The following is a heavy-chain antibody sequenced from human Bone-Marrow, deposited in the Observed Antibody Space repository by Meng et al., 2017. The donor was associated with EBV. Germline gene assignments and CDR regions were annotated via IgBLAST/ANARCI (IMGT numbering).Heavy chain of an antibody. CDR2: INPNSGGT. CDR3: TYCSSTSCYDPRFDY. Sequence: QVQLVQSGAKVKKPGASWKVSCKASGYTFTGYYMHWVRQAPGQGLEWMGRINPNSGGTNYAQKFQGRVTMTRDTSISTAYMELSRLRSDDTAVYYCTYCSSTSCYDPRFDYWGQGTLVTVSS. J-gene: IGHJ4*02. V-gene: IGHV1-2*06. D-gene: IGHD2-2*01. CDR1: GYTFTGYY.